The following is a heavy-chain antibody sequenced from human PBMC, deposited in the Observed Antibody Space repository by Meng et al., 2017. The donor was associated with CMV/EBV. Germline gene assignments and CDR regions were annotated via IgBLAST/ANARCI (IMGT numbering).Heavy chain of an antibody. Sequence: GESLKISCAASGFTFSSYDMHWVRQATGKGLEWVSAIGTAGDTYYPGSVKGRFTISRENAKNSLYLQMNSLRAEDTAVYYCARGYSNYYYYYGMDVWGQGTTVTVSS. D-gene: IGHD4-11*01. V-gene: IGHV3-13*01. CDR1: GFTFSSYD. CDR2: IGTAGDT. J-gene: IGHJ6*02. CDR3: ARGYSNYYYYYGMDV.